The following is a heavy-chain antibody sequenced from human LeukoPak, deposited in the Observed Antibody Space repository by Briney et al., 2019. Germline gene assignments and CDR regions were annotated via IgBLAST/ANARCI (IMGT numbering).Heavy chain of an antibody. CDR2: ISAYNGNT. Sequence: ASVKVSCKASGGTFSSYAISWVRQAPGQGLEWMGWISAYNGNTNYAQKLQGRVTMTTDTSTSTAYMELRSLRSDDTAVYYCAKGSIAAPVDYWGQGTLVTVSS. CDR1: GGTFSSYA. CDR3: AKGSIAAPVDY. J-gene: IGHJ4*02. V-gene: IGHV1-18*01. D-gene: IGHD6-6*01.